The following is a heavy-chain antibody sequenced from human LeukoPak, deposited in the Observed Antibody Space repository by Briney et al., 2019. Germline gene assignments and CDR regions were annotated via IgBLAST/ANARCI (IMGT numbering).Heavy chain of an antibody. V-gene: IGHV4-34*01. J-gene: IGHJ6*02. CDR2: NKHSGRT. CDR1: GGSFSGYY. D-gene: IGHD6-19*01. CDR3: ARLQVAGTYYYYYGMDV. Sequence: SETLSLTCAVYGGSFSGYYWSWIRHPPGKGLEWIGENKHSGRTNYTPSLKSRVTISVDTSKNQFSLKLSSVTAADTAVYYCARLQVAGTYYYYYGMDVWGQGTTVTVSS.